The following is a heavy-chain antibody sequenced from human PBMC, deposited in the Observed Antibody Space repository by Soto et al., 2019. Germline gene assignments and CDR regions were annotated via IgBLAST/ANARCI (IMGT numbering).Heavy chain of an antibody. V-gene: IGHV4-4*02. CDR2: IYHTGST. CDR3: ARDSGGGADY. D-gene: IGHD2-21*01. J-gene: IGHJ4*02. Sequence: QVQLQGSGPGLVKPSGTLSLTCVVSGGAISSSNWWSWVRQPPGKGLEWIGEIYHTGSTTYNASLNSRVTISADKSKYPFSLELSSVTAADTAVYYCARDSGGGADYWGQGTLVTVSS. CDR1: GGAISSSNW.